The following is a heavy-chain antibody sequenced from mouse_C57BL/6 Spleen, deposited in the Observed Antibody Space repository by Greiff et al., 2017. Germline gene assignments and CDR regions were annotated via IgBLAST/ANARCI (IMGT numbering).Heavy chain of an antibody. J-gene: IGHJ4*01. Sequence: EVQLVESGGDLVKPGGSLKLSCAASGFTFSSYGMSWVRQTPDKRLEWVATISSGGSYTYYPDSVKGRFTISRDNAKNTLYLQMSSLKSEDTAMYYCARHNCGSSYVGAMDYWGQGTSVTVSS. CDR1: GFTFSSYG. CDR2: ISSGGSYT. CDR3: ARHNCGSSYVGAMDY. D-gene: IGHD1-1*01. V-gene: IGHV5-6*01.